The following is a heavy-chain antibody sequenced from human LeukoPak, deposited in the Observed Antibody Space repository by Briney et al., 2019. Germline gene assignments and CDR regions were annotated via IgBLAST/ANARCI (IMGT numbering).Heavy chain of an antibody. V-gene: IGHV4-39*01. CDR1: GGSISSSSYY. D-gene: IGHD3-10*01. CDR3: ARQSVTMVRGIIIKPSLFDY. CDR2: IYYSGST. Sequence: SETLSLTCTVSGGSISSSSYYWGWIRQPPGKGLEWIGSIYYSGSTYYNASLKSRVTISLDTSKNQFSLKLSSVTAADTAVYYCARQSVTMVRGIIIKPSLFDYWGQGTLVTVSS. J-gene: IGHJ4*02.